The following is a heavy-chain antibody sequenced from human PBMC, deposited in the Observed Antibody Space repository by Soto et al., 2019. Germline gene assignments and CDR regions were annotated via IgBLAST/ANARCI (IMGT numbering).Heavy chain of an antibody. D-gene: IGHD6-13*01. Sequence: PGESLKISCKGSGYSFTSYWISWVRQMPGKGLEWMGRIDPSDSYTNYSPSFQGHVTISADKSISTAYLQWSSLKASDTAMYYCASHLYSSSYNGGMYYYYGMDVWGQGTSVTV. CDR1: GYSFTSYW. J-gene: IGHJ6*02. V-gene: IGHV5-10-1*01. CDR2: IDPSDSYT. CDR3: ASHLYSSSYNGGMYYYYGMDV.